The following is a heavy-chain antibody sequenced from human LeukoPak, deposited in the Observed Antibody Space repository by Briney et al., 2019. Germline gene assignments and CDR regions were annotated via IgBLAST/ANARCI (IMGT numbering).Heavy chain of an antibody. V-gene: IGHV3-30-3*01. CDR2: ISYDGSNK. CDR3: MGIPYDAFDI. Sequence: QPGGSLRLSCAASGFTFSSYAMHWVRQAPGKGLEWVAVISYDGSNKYYADSVKGRFTISRDNSKNTLYLQMNSLRAEDTAVYYCMGIPYDAFDIWGQGTMVTVSS. CDR1: GFTFSSYA. J-gene: IGHJ3*02. D-gene: IGHD5-18*01.